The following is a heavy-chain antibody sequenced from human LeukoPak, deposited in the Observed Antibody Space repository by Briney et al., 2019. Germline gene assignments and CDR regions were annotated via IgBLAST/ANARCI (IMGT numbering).Heavy chain of an antibody. CDR1: AFTFSSYA. V-gene: IGHV3-23*01. CDR3: ATARGGY. D-gene: IGHD2-15*01. Sequence: GGSLRLSCAPSAFTFSSYAMSWVSQAPGKGLEWVSGTSTSGGSTYYADSVKGRFTISRDNSKNTLSLQMTSLRAEDTAVYYCATARGGYWGQGTLVTVSS. CDR2: TSTSGGST. J-gene: IGHJ4*02.